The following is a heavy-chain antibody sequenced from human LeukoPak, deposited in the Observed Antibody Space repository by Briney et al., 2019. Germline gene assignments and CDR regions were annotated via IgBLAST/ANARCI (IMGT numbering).Heavy chain of an antibody. Sequence: SETLSLTCAVSGGSISSSNWWSWVRQPPGKGLEWIGEIYHSGSTNYNPSLKSRVTISVDKSKNQFSLKLSSVTAADTAVYYCARDYYDSSGYFYFDYWGQGTLVTVSS. D-gene: IGHD3-22*01. V-gene: IGHV4-4*02. CDR2: IYHSGST. J-gene: IGHJ4*02. CDR1: GGSISSSNW. CDR3: ARDYYDSSGYFYFDY.